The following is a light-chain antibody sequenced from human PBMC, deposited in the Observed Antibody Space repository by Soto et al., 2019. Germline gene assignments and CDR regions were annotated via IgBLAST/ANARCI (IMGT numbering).Light chain of an antibody. Sequence: DIVMTQSPDSRAVSLGERATINCKSSQSGLYSSNNKNYLAWYQQKPGQPPKLLIYWASTLESGVPDRFSGSGSETDFTLTISSLQAEDVAVYYCQQYYSTPWTFGQGTKVEVK. CDR3: QQYYSTPWT. J-gene: IGKJ1*01. CDR1: QSGLYSSNNKNY. V-gene: IGKV4-1*01. CDR2: WAS.